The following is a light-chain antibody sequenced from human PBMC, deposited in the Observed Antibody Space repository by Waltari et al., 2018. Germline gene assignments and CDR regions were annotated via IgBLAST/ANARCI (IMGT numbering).Light chain of an antibody. CDR2: DVV. J-gene: IGLJ1*01. CDR1: RSYFSLLDY. V-gene: IGLV2-14*03. Sequence: SALPQPASVSGSPGQSITISCTGTRSYFSLLDYVSWYQQRPGKVPRLIIYDVVKRPSGVSNRFSGSMSGYTATLTISGLQAEDEADYYCCSYTSSDTYVFGSGTTVTVL. CDR3: CSYTSSDTYV.